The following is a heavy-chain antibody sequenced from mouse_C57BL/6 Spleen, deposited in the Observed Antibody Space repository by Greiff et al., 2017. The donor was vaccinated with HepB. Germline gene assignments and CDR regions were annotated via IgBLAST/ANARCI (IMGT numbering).Heavy chain of an antibody. Sequence: QVQLKQPGAELVKPGASVKVSCKASGYTFTSYWMHWVKQRPGQGLEWIGRIHPSDSDTNYNQKFKGKATLTVDKSSSTAYMQLSSLTSEDSAVYYCARITTVVASDYGGQGTTLTVSS. CDR2: IHPSDSDT. CDR3: ARITTVVASDY. CDR1: GYTFTSYW. J-gene: IGHJ2*01. D-gene: IGHD1-1*01. V-gene: IGHV1-74*01.